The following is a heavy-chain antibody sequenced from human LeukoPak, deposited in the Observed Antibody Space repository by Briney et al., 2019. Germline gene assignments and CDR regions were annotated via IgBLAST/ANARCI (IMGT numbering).Heavy chain of an antibody. D-gene: IGHD3-3*01. Sequence: GGSLRLSCAASGLTFSSYWMSWVRQAPGKRLEWVANINQDGSEKNYVDSVKGRFTISRDNAKNSLYLQMNSLRAEDTAMYYCVRGHTILAYWGQGTLVTVSS. J-gene: IGHJ4*02. CDR2: INQDGSEK. V-gene: IGHV3-7*04. CDR3: VRGHTILAY. CDR1: GLTFSSYW.